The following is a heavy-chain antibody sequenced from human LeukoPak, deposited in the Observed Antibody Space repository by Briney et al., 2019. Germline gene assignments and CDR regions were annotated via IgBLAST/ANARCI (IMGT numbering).Heavy chain of an antibody. V-gene: IGHV4-34*01. CDR2: INHSGST. Sequence: SETLSLTCAVYGGSFSGYYWRWIRQPPGKGLEWIGEINHSGSTNYNPSLKSRVTISVDTSKNQFSLKLSSVTAADTAVYYCARGLAARKRFDYWGQGTLVTVSS. J-gene: IGHJ4*02. D-gene: IGHD6-19*01. CDR3: ARGLAARKRFDY. CDR1: GGSFSGYY.